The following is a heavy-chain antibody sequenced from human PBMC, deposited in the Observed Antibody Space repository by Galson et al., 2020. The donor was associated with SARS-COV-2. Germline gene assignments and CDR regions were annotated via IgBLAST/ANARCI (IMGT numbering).Heavy chain of an antibody. V-gene: IGHV4-61*02. CDR3: ARETGYWVSRGDYEGNYYVDD. Sequence: SETLSLTCTVSGGSFSSVSFHWSWIRQPVGKGLEWIGRIHTSGSTNYTPSLKSRVTMSVDTSKNQFSLKLPAVTAADTAVYYCARETGYWVSRGDYEGNYYVDDWGQGTLCTV. J-gene: IGHJ4*02. CDR1: GGSFSSVSFH. D-gene: IGHD3-9*01. CDR2: IHTSGST.